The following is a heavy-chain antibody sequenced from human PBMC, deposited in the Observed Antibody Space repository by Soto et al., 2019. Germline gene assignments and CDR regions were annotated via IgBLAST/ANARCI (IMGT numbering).Heavy chain of an antibody. CDR3: ARTSSSYLGNWFDP. V-gene: IGHV4-59*08. J-gene: IGHJ5*02. CDR2: IYYSGST. CDR1: GGSISSYY. Sequence: SETLSLTCTVSGGSISSYYWSWIRQPPGKGLEWIGYIYYSGSTNYNPSLKSRVTISVDTSKNQFSLKLSSVTAADTAVYYCARTSSSYLGNWFDPWGQGTLVTVS. D-gene: IGHD6-13*01.